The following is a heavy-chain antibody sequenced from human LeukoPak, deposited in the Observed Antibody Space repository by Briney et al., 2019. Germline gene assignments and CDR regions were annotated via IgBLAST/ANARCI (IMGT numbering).Heavy chain of an antibody. CDR3: ARGGEMATVDY. D-gene: IGHD5-24*01. J-gene: IGHJ4*02. Sequence: PSETLSHTCTVSGGSISSYYWSWIRQPPGKGLEWIGYMYYSGSTNYNPYLKSRVTISVDTSKNHFSLKLSSVTAADTAVYYCARGGEMATVDYWGQGTLVAVSS. CDR2: MYYSGST. CDR1: GGSISSYY. V-gene: IGHV4-59*01.